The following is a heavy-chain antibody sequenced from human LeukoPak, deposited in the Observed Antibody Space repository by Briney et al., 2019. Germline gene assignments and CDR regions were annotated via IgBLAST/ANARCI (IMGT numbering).Heavy chain of an antibody. Sequence: SETLSLTCAVYGGSFSGYYWSWIRQPPGKGLEWIGEINHSGSTNYNPSLKSRVTISVDTSKNQFSLKLSSVTAADTAVYYCARFAVGATRGYLDYWGQGTLVTVSA. J-gene: IGHJ4*02. V-gene: IGHV4-34*01. CDR1: GGSFSGYY. CDR3: ARFAVGATRGYLDY. CDR2: INHSGST. D-gene: IGHD1-26*01.